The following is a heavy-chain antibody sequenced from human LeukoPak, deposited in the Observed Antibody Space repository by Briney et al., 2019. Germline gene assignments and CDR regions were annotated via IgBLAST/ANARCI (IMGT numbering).Heavy chain of an antibody. J-gene: IGHJ4*02. CDR1: GGSISSSSYY. CDR3: ASRGGTYSRSLDY. Sequence: SETLSLTCTVSGGSISSSSYYWGWIRQPPGKGLEWIGSIYYSGSTYYNPSLKSRVTISVDTSKNQFPLKLSSVTAADTAVYYCASRGGTYSRSLDYWGQGTLVTVSS. CDR2: IYYSGST. D-gene: IGHD1-26*01. V-gene: IGHV4-39*06.